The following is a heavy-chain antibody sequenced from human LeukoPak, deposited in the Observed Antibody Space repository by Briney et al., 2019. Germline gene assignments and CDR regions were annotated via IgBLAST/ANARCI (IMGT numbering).Heavy chain of an antibody. CDR1: GGSFSGYY. Sequence: PSETLSLTCAVYGGSFSGYYWSWIRQPPGKGLEWIGEINHSGSTNYNPSLKSRVTISVDTSKDQFSLKLSSVTAADTAVYYCARVWVVYDYWGQGTLVTVSS. D-gene: IGHD2-15*01. J-gene: IGHJ4*02. V-gene: IGHV4-34*01. CDR3: ARVWVVYDY. CDR2: INHSGST.